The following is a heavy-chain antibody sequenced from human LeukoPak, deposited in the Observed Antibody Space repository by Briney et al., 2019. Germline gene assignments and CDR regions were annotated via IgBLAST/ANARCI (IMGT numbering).Heavy chain of an antibody. V-gene: IGHV3-74*01. CDR3: GRGSSGYLHL. CDR1: GFTFSNYW. D-gene: IGHD3-22*01. Sequence: PAGSLRLFCAVSGFTFSNYWMHWVRQAPGKGLVWVSRINTDGSSSSYVDSVQGRFTISRDNAKNTLYLQMNSLRAEDTALYYCGRGSSGYLHLWGQGTLVTVSS. J-gene: IGHJ4*02. CDR2: INTDGSSS.